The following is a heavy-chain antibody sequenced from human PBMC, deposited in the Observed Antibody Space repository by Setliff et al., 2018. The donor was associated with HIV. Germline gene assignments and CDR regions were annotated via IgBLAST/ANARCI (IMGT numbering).Heavy chain of an antibody. CDR1: GDSISGHY. D-gene: IGHD4-17*01. CDR2: IHYTGST. V-gene: IGHV4-59*08. CDR3: ASLGPATVTTDWGFDY. J-gene: IGHJ4*02. Sequence: PSETLSLTCILSGDSISGHYWSWIRQPPGRGLEWIGTIHYTGSTVYNPSFTSRVSISLDTSKNQFSLKLSSVTAADTAVYYCASLGPATVTTDWGFDYWGQGTLVTVSS.